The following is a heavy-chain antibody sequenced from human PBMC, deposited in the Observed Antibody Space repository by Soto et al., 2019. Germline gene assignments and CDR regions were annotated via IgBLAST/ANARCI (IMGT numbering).Heavy chain of an antibody. CDR3: ARVMIAAAGIYYYYYYGMDV. V-gene: IGHV4-61*01. CDR2: IYYSGST. J-gene: IGHJ6*02. Sequence: SETLSLTCTVSGGSVSSGSYYWSWIRQPPGKGLEWIGYIYYSGSTNYNPSLKSRVTISVDTSKNQFSLKLSSVTAADTAVYYCARVMIAAAGIYYYYYYGMDVWGQGTTVTVSS. CDR1: GGSVSSGSYY. D-gene: IGHD6-13*01.